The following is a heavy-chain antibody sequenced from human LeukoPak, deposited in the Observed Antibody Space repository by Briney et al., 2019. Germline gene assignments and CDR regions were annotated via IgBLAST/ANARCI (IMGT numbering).Heavy chain of an antibody. J-gene: IGHJ4*02. D-gene: IGHD6-19*01. Sequence: GGSLRLSCAASGFTFSSYSMNWVRQAPGKGLEWVSSISSSSYIYYADSVKGRFTISRDNAKNPLYLQMNSLRAEDTAVYYCARDLYSSGWYGSWGQGTLVTVSS. CDR2: ISSSSYI. CDR1: GFTFSSYS. CDR3: ARDLYSSGWYGS. V-gene: IGHV3-21*01.